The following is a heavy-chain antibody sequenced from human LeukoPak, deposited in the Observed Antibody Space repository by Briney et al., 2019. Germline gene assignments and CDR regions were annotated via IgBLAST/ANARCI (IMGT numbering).Heavy chain of an antibody. D-gene: IGHD3-10*01. V-gene: IGHV3-21*01. CDR3: ARKSRGEDWFDP. Sequence: PGGSLRLSCAASGFTFSSYSMNWVRQAPGKGLEWVSSISSSSSYIYYADSVKGRFTLSRDNAKNSLYLQMNSLRAEDTAVYYCARKSRGEDWFDPWGQGTLVTVSS. J-gene: IGHJ5*02. CDR2: ISSSSSYI. CDR1: GFTFSSYS.